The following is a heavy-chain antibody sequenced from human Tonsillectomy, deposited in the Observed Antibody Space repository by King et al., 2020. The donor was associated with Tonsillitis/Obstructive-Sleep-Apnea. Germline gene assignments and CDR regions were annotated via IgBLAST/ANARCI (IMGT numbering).Heavy chain of an antibody. D-gene: IGHD1-26*01. V-gene: IGHV3-9*01. CDR1: GFTFDEHG. Sequence: VQLVQSGGGLVQTGRSLRLSCAASGFTFDEHGMHWVRQAPGKGLEWVSGISWNSGNIGYVDSVKGRFTISRDNAKNSLYLQMNSLRAEDTALYYCAKPHSKWEVQGAFDYWGQGTLVTVSS. CDR2: ISWNSGNI. CDR3: AKPHSKWEVQGAFDY. J-gene: IGHJ4*02.